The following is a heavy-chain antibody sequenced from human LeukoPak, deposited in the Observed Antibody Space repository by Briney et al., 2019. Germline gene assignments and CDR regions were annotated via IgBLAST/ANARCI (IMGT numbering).Heavy chain of an antibody. D-gene: IGHD3-16*01. V-gene: IGHV1-46*01. Sequence: ASVKVSCKASGYTFPSYFMHWVRQAPGQGLEWMGIINPTGGSTTYAQKLQGRVTMTTDTSTSTAYMELRSLRSDDTAVYYCARKVGKGEFDYWGQGTLVTVSS. CDR3: ARKVGKGEFDY. J-gene: IGHJ4*02. CDR1: GYTFPSYF. CDR2: INPTGGST.